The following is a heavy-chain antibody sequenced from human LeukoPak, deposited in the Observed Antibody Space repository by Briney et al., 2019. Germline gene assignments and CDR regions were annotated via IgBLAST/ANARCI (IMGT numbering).Heavy chain of an antibody. CDR1: GFTFSDAW. CDR2: IKSKGDGGTT. Sequence: PGGSLRLSCAASGFTFSDAWMSWVRQAPGKGLEWVGLIKSKGDGGTTDYAAPVEGRFTISRDDSKNTEYLQMNSQKTEDTAVYYCTSYSGWYIDYWGQGTLVTVSS. V-gene: IGHV3-15*01. J-gene: IGHJ4*02. CDR3: TSYSGWYIDY. D-gene: IGHD6-19*01.